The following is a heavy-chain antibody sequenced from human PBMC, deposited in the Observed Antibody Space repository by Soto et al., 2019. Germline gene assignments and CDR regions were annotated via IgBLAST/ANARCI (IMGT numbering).Heavy chain of an antibody. Sequence: QLQLQESGPGLVKPSETLSLTCTVSGGSISGSGYLWGWIRQPPGKGLEWIASISYIGRTNSNPSLKSRVTISADTSKNQISLKLSSVTAADTAVYYCAGQDYDFCSGDDGDYWGQGTLVTVSS. J-gene: IGHJ4*02. D-gene: IGHD3-3*01. CDR1: GGSISGSGYL. CDR2: ISYIGRT. CDR3: AGQDYDFCSGDDGDY. V-gene: IGHV4-39*01.